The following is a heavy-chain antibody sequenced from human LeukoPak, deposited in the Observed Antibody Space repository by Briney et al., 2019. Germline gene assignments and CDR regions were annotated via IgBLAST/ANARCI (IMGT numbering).Heavy chain of an antibody. J-gene: IGHJ4*02. CDR1: GGSISSGDYY. V-gene: IGHV4-30-4*08. Sequence: PSQTLSLTCTVSGGSISSGDYYWSWIRQPPGKGLKWIGYIYYSGSTYYNPSLKSRVTISVDTSKNQFSLKLSSVTAADTAVYYCARSSADYDFWSGYPLLFDYWGQGTLVTVSS. CDR3: ARSSADYDFWSGYPLLFDY. D-gene: IGHD3-3*01. CDR2: IYYSGST.